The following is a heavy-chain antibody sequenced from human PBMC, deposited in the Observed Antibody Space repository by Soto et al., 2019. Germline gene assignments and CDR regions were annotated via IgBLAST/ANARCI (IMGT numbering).Heavy chain of an antibody. CDR2: IVVGSGNT. D-gene: IGHD3-22*01. V-gene: IGHV1-58*02. Sequence: SVKVSCKASGYTFTIYYMHWVLQAPGQGLEWIGWIVVGSGNTNYAQKFQERVTITRDISTSTAYMELSSLTSEDTAVYYCTRAPFGIIVAPELWGQGTLVTVYS. CDR1: GYTFTIYY. CDR3: TRAPFGIIVAPEL. J-gene: IGHJ4*02.